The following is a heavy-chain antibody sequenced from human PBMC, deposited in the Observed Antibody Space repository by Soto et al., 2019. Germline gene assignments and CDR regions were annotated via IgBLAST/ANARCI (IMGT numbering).Heavy chain of an antibody. CDR1: GYTFTTYA. CDR3: ARDFGRIDP. CDR2: ISPYNGNT. J-gene: IGHJ5*02. Sequence: ASVKVSCKASGYTFTTYAFSWVRQAPGQGLEWMGWISPYNGNTVYAQSLQGRVTMTTDTSTRTAYMELRDLRSDDTAVYYCARDFGRIDPWGQGTLVTVSS. V-gene: IGHV1-18*01. D-gene: IGHD3-10*01.